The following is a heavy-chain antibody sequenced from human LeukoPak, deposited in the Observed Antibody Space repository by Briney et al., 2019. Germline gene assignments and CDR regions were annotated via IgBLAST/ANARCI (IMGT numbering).Heavy chain of an antibody. CDR2: IYYSGST. V-gene: IGHV4-59*11. CDR1: GGSISSHY. J-gene: IGHJ5*02. D-gene: IGHD2-2*01. Sequence: KPSETLSLTCTVSGGSISSHYWSWIRQPPGKGLEWIGYIYYSGSTNYNPSLKSRVTISVDTSKNQFSLKLSSVTAADTAVYYCAREERYCSSTSCYANWFDPWGQGTLVNVSS. CDR3: AREERYCSSTSCYANWFDP.